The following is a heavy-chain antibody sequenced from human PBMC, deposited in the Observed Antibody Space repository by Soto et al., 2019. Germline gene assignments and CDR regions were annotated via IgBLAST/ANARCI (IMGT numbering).Heavy chain of an antibody. CDR3: AKDMSSGSYLYYYGMDV. D-gene: IGHD3-10*01. V-gene: IGHV3-23*01. Sequence: GGSLRFSCAASGFTFSSYAMSWVRQAPGKGLEWVSAISGSGGSTYYADSVKGRFTISRDNSKNTLYLQMNSLRAEDTAVYYCAKDMSSGSYLYYYGMDVWGQGTTVTVSS. J-gene: IGHJ6*02. CDR1: GFTFSSYA. CDR2: ISGSGGST.